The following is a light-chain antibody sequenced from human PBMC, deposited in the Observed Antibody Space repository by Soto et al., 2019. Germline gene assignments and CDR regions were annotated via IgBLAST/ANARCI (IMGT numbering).Light chain of an antibody. CDR3: SSYTSSSTLVV. CDR2: EAT. V-gene: IGLV2-14*01. Sequence: QSALTQPASVSGSPGQSITISCTGTISDIGSYNYVSWYQQHPGKAPKLMIFEATNRPSGVSNRFSGSKSGNTASLTISGLQTEDEADYYCSSYTSSSTLVVFGGGTKLTVL. CDR1: ISDIGSYNY. J-gene: IGLJ3*02.